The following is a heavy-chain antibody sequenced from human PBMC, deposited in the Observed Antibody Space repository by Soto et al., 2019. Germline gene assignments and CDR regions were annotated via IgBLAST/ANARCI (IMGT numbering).Heavy chain of an antibody. J-gene: IGHJ5*02. Sequence: SVKVSCKASGVTFSSYAISWVRQAPGQGLEWTGGIIPIFGTANYAQKFQGRVTITADKSTSTAYMELSSLRSEDTAVYYCARGGGYCSSTSCSKPFDPWGQGTLVTVSS. CDR2: IIPIFGTA. V-gene: IGHV1-69*06. CDR3: ARGGGYCSSTSCSKPFDP. CDR1: GVTFSSYA. D-gene: IGHD2-2*01.